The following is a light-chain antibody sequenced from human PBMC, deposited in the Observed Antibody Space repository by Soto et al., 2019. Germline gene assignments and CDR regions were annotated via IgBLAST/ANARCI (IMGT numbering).Light chain of an antibody. J-gene: IGKJ1*01. CDR2: AAS. V-gene: IGKV1-27*01. Sequence: DIQMTQSPSSLSASLGDRVTITCRASQGIGNYLAWYQRQPGKVPKLLIYAASTLQSGVPSRFSGSGSGTDFTLTISSLQPEDVATYFCQKYNSAPRTFGQGTKVEI. CDR3: QKYNSAPRT. CDR1: QGIGNY.